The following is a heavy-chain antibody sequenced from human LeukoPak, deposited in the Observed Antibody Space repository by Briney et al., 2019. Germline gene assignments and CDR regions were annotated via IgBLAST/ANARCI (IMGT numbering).Heavy chain of an antibody. CDR2: ISSSSSYI. V-gene: IGHV3-21*01. CDR1: GFTFSSYS. Sequence: GGSLRLSCAASGFTFSSYSMNWVRQAPGKGLEWVSSISSSSSYIYYAGSVKGRFTISRDNAKNSLYLQMNSLRAEDTAVYYCASFDDSSGYYDYWGQGTLVTVSS. CDR3: ASFDDSSGYYDY. J-gene: IGHJ4*02. D-gene: IGHD3-22*01.